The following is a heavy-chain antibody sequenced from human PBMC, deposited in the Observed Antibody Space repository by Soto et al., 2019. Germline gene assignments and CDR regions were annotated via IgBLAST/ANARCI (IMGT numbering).Heavy chain of an antibody. V-gene: IGHV4-30-2*06. CDR1: GGSITSGGYS. CDR3: ARDYYGMDV. J-gene: IGHJ6*02. CDR2: TYQSGSA. Sequence: QLQLQESGSGLVKPSQTLSLTCTVAGGSITSGGYSWTLIRQSPGKGLEWIGYTYQSGSAYYNPSLKIRVTISVDRSKNQFSLNLTSVTAADTAVYYCARDYYGMDVWGQGTTVTVSS.